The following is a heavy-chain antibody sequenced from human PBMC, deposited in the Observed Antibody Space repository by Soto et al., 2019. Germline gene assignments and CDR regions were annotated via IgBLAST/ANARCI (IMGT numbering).Heavy chain of an antibody. CDR1: GYSFTSYG. CDR2: ISAYNGNT. V-gene: IGHV1-18*01. Sequence: GASVKVSCKASGYSFTSYGISWVRQAPGQGLEWMGWISAYNGNTKYAQKFQGRVIMTRSTSISTAYMELSSLRSEDTAVYYCVRVYGEIDYWGPGTLVTVSS. CDR3: VRVYGEIDY. J-gene: IGHJ4*02. D-gene: IGHD4-17*01.